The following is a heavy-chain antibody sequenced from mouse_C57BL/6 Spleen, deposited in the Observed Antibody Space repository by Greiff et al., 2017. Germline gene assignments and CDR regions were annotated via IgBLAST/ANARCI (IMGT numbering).Heavy chain of an antibody. D-gene: IGHD2-5*01. J-gene: IGHJ1*03. Sequence: VQLQQSGPGLVQPSQSLSITCTVSGFSLTSYGVHWVRQSPGKGLEWLGVIWRGGSTDYNAAFMSRLSITKDNSKSQVFFKMNSLQADDTAIYYCAKEIYSNYWYFDVWGTGTTVTVSS. CDR3: AKEIYSNYWYFDV. CDR1: GFSLTSYG. V-gene: IGHV2-5*01. CDR2: IWRGGST.